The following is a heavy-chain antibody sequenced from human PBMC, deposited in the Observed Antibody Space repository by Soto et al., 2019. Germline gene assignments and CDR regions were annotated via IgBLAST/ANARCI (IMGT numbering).Heavy chain of an antibody. J-gene: IGHJ6*02. D-gene: IGHD3-22*01. CDR3: AGDLKQPDDSSGDYFYYYGMDV. CDR2: ISAYNGNT. CDR1: GYTFTSYG. V-gene: IGHV1-18*04. Sequence: QVQLVQSGAEVKKPGASVKVSCQASGYTFTSYGISWVRQAPGQGLEWMGWISAYNGNTNYAQKLQGRVTMTTDTSTSTAYMELRSLRSDDTAVYYCAGDLKQPDDSSGDYFYYYGMDVWGRGTTVTVSS.